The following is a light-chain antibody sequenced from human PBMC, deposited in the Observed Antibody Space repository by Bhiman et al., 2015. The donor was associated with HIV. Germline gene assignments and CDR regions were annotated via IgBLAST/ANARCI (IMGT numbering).Light chain of an antibody. CDR3: SSYTTSSTYV. V-gene: IGLV2-8*01. Sequence: QSALTQPPSASGSPGQSVTISCTGTSSDVGGYNYVSWYQQHPGQAPKLMIYEVSKRPSGVPNRFSGSKSDNTASLTISGLQAEDEADYYCSSYTTSSTYVFGTGTKVTVL. CDR1: SSDVGGYNY. J-gene: IGLJ1*01. CDR2: EVS.